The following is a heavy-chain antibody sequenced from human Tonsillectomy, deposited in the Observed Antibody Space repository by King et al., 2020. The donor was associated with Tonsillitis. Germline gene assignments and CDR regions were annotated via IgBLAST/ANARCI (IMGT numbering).Heavy chain of an antibody. D-gene: IGHD5-18*01. CDR1: GFTFRNAW. Sequence: VQLVESGGGLVKPGGSLRLSCAASGFTFRNAWMSWVRQAPGKGLEWVGRIKSKTDGGTTDYAAPVKGRFTISRDDSKNTRYLQMNSLKTEDTAGDYCTTAMRIQPGRRADAFDIWGQGTMVTVSS. CDR3: TTAMRIQPGRRADAFDI. J-gene: IGHJ3*02. V-gene: IGHV3-15*01. CDR2: IKSKTDGGTT.